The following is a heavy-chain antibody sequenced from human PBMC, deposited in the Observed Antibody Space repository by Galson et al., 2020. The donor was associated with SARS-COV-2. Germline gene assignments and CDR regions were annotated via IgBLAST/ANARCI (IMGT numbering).Heavy chain of an antibody. J-gene: IGHJ5*02. Sequence: SETLSLTCAVYGGSFSGYYWSWIRQPPGKGLEWIGEINHSGSTNYNPSLKSRVTISVDTSKNQFSLKLSSVTAADTAVYYCARGGLTLPIEYNWFDPWGQGTLVTVSS. D-gene: IGHD1-26*01. CDR1: GGSFSGYY. V-gene: IGHV4-34*01. CDR3: ARGGLTLPIEYNWFDP. CDR2: INHSGST.